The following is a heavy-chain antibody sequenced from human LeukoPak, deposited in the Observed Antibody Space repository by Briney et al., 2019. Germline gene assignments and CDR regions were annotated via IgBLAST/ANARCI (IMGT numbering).Heavy chain of an antibody. Sequence: SETLSLTCTVSGGSISSSSYYWGWIRQPPGKGLEWIGSIYYSGSTYYNPSLKSRVTISVDTSKNQFSLKLSSVTAADTAVYYCASVLWFRFDYWGQGTLVTVSS. CDR3: ASVLWFRFDY. V-gene: IGHV4-39*01. D-gene: IGHD5-18*01. J-gene: IGHJ4*02. CDR2: IYYSGST. CDR1: GGSISSSSYY.